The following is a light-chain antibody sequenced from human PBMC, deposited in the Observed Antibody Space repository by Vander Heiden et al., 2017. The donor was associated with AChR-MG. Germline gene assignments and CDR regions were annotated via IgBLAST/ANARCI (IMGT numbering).Light chain of an antibody. CDR2: DGN. Sequence: QSALTQPASVSGSPGQSITIPCTGTSSDVGGYNFVSWDQQHPGKAPKLVIYDGNKRTSGVSNRFSGSKSGNTASLTISGLQAEDEAHYYCSSYSSSTTLYVFGTGTRVAVL. J-gene: IGLJ1*01. V-gene: IGLV2-14*03. CDR3: SSYSSSTTLYV. CDR1: SSDVGGYNF.